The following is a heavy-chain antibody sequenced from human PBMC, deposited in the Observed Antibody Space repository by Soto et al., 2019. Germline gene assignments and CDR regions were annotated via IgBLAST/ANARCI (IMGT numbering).Heavy chain of an antibody. Sequence: SETLSLTCTVSGGSISSGGYYWSWIRQHPGKGLEWIGYIYYSGSTYYNPSLKSRVTISVDTSKNQFSLKLSSVTAADTAVYYCASSAAAGTFNWGQGTLVTVSS. CDR1: GGSISSGGYY. V-gene: IGHV4-31*03. J-gene: IGHJ4*02. CDR2: IYYSGST. CDR3: ASSAAAGTFN. D-gene: IGHD6-13*01.